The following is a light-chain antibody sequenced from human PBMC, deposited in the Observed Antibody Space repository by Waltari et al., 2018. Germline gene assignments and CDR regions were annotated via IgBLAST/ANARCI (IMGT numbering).Light chain of an antibody. V-gene: IGLV2-14*03. CDR3: SSYTSRSTLVV. J-gene: IGLJ2*01. CDR2: DVS. CDR1: SSDVGEYNS. Sequence: QSALTQPASVSGSPGRSITLSFTGTSSDVGEYNSVSWYQQHPGKAPKLMIYDVSNRPSGVSTRFSGSKSGNTASLTISGLEAEDEADYYCSSYTSRSTLVVFGGGTKLTVL.